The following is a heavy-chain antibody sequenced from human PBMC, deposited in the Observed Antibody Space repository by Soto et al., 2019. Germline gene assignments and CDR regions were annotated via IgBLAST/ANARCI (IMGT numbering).Heavy chain of an antibody. CDR2: IYYSGTT. CDR3: ARRPSYYYDSSGFDPFDY. D-gene: IGHD3-22*01. Sequence: QLQLQESGPGLVKPSETLSLTCSVSGGSISSKNYYWGWIRQPPGKGLEWIGIIYYSGTTYYNPSLKSRVIISVDTSKNQFSLKLSSVTAADTVVYYCARRPSYYYDSSGFDPFDYWGQGTLVTVSS. CDR1: GGSISSKNYY. V-gene: IGHV4-39*01. J-gene: IGHJ4*02.